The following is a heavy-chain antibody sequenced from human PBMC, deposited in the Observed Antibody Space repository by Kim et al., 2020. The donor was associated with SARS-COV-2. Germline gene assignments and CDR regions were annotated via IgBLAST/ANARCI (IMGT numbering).Heavy chain of an antibody. CDR3: AKDGRYQLLSNGYYYYYYGMDV. J-gene: IGHJ6*02. CDR1: GFTFSSYG. V-gene: IGHV3-30*18. CDR2: ISYDGSNK. D-gene: IGHD2-2*01. Sequence: GGSLRLSCAASGFTFSSYGMHWVRQAPGKGLEWVAVISYDGSNKYYADSVKGRFTISRDNSKNTLYLQMNSLRAEDTAVYYCAKDGRYQLLSNGYYYYYYGMDVWGQGTTVTVSS.